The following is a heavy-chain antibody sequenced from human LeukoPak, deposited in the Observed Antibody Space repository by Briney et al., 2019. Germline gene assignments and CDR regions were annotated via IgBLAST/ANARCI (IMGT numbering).Heavy chain of an antibody. V-gene: IGHV1-69*13. CDR1: GGTFSSYA. J-gene: IGHJ6*02. CDR3: ARVEDYYDSSGYYSRPRYYYGMDV. D-gene: IGHD3-22*01. Sequence: SVKVSCKASGGTFSSYAISWVRQAPGQGLEWMGGIIPIFGTANYAQKFQGRVTITADESTSTAYMELSSLRSEDTAVYYCARVEDYYDSSGYYSRPRYYYGMDVWGQGTTVTVSS. CDR2: IIPIFGTA.